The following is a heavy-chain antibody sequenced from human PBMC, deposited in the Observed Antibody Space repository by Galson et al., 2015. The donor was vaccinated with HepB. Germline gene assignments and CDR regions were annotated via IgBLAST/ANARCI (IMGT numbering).Heavy chain of an antibody. J-gene: IGHJ4*02. V-gene: IGHV3-64D*06. CDR2: ISINGGST. CDR1: GFTFGGYA. Sequence: SMRLSCAASGFTFGGYAMHWVRQAPGKGLQYVSGISINGGSTYYTDSVKGRFTISRDNSKNTLYLQMSSLRLEDTAMYFCVKGDSDFWPLDYWGQGTLVTVSS. D-gene: IGHD3-3*01. CDR3: VKGDSDFWPLDY.